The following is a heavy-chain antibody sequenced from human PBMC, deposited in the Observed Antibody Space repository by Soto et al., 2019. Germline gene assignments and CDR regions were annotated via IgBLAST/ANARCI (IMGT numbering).Heavy chain of an antibody. V-gene: IGHV3-73*01. D-gene: IGHD7-27*01. CDR2: IRSKADNYTT. CDR3: SRPGSDFDF. CDR1: GFTFSGSA. J-gene: IGHJ4*02. Sequence: HLVESGGGLVQPGGSLKLSCTTSGFTFSGSAIHWVRQASGKGLEWVGRIRSKADNYTTTCASSLKGRFTISRDDSKNTAYLQMNSLEIEDTAVYYCSRPGSDFDFWGQGTLVTVSS.